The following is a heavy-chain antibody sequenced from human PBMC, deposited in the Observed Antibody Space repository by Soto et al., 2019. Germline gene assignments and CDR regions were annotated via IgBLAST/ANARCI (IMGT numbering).Heavy chain of an antibody. J-gene: IGHJ6*02. V-gene: IGHV1-69*12. D-gene: IGHD3-10*01. Sequence: QVQLEQSGAEVKKPGSSVKVSCKASGGTFSNSAISWVRQAPGQGLEWMGGIMPIFRTPDYAQKFQGRVTITADESTSTVYMELSGLKSDDTAVYYWARDKDRQQLGGNYYYILDVWGQGTTVTVSS. CDR2: IMPIFRTP. CDR3: ARDKDRQQLGGNYYYILDV. CDR1: GGTFSNSA.